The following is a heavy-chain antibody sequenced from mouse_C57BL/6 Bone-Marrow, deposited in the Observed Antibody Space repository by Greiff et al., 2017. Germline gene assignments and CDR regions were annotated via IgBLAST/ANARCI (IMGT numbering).Heavy chain of an antibody. CDR2: IYPGSGST. D-gene: IGHD4-1*01. V-gene: IGHV1-55*01. CDR3: ARSPNWDYAMDY. CDR1: GYTFTSYW. Sequence: QVQLQQPGAELVKPGASVKMSCKASGYTFTSYWITWVKQRPGQGLAWIGDIYPGSGSTNYNEKFKSKATLTVDTSSSTAYMQLSSLTSEDSAVYYCARSPNWDYAMDYWGQGTSVTVSS. J-gene: IGHJ4*01.